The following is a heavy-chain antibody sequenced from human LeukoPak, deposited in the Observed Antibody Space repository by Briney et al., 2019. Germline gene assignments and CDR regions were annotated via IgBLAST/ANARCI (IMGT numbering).Heavy chain of an antibody. D-gene: IGHD6-13*01. CDR1: GGTFSGYY. Sequence: PSETLSLTCAAYGGTFSGYYWSWIRQPPGKGLEWIGEINHSGSTNYNPSLKSRVTMSVDTSKIQCSLKLSSVTAADTAVYYCARVIAAARGGYLQHWGQGTLVTVSS. V-gene: IGHV4-34*01. CDR2: INHSGST. CDR3: ARVIAAARGGYLQH. J-gene: IGHJ1*01.